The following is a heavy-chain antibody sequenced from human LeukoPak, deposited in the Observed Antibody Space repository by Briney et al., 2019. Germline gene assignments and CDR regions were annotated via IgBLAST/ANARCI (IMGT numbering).Heavy chain of an antibody. Sequence: ETLSLTCIVSGGSFSSYYWTWVRQPPGKGLEWIGYIYNSGSTNYNPSLKSRVTISVDTSKNQFSLKLSSVTAADTAVYYCARDTDSSGYYDSWGQGTLVTVSS. CDR3: ARDTDSSGYYDS. D-gene: IGHD3-22*01. J-gene: IGHJ5*01. CDR1: GGSFSSYY. CDR2: IYNSGST. V-gene: IGHV4-59*01.